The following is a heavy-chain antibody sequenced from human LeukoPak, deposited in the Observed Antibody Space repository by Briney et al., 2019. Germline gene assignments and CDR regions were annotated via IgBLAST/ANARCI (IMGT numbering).Heavy chain of an antibody. CDR1: GFTVSNNY. CDR3: ATEGNWNPLPGGS. Sequence: QPGGSLRLSYAASGFTVSNNYMSWVRQAPGQGLEWVSLVYAAGITYYADSVKGRFTIFRDNSNNTLYLQMNSLRVEDTAVYYCATEGNWNPLPGGSWGQGALVTVSS. J-gene: IGHJ5*02. D-gene: IGHD1-1*01. V-gene: IGHV3-66*01. CDR2: VYAAGIT.